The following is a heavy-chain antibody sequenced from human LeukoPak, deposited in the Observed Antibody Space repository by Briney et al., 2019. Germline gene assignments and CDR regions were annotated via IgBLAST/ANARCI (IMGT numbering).Heavy chain of an antibody. V-gene: IGHV3-53*01. CDR2: IYNDGRT. J-gene: IGHJ3*02. CDR1: GFIVNHKY. Sequence: GGSLRLSCAASGFIVNHKYMTWVRQAPGKGLEWVSLIYNDGRTYYADSVKGRCTISRDNSKNTLYLQMNSLRVEDTAVYYCARGLFLSGYLDAFDIWGQGTVVTVSS. CDR3: ARGLFLSGYLDAFDI. D-gene: IGHD3-22*01.